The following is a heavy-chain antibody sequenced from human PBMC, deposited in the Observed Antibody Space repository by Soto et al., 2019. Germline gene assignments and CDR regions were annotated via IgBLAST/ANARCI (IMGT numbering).Heavy chain of an antibody. V-gene: IGHV1-18*01. Sequence: QVKLEQSGAEVKRPGASVKVSCKSSGYTFMNYGINWVRQAPGQGLEWMGWINSYNGDTNQVEKCQGRVVMVTDISTSTAYMEIRSLTSDDTAVYYCARGPDPTYSDHWGQGTLVIVSS. J-gene: IGHJ4*02. CDR3: ARGPDPTYSDH. CDR1: GYTFMNYG. CDR2: INSYNGDT.